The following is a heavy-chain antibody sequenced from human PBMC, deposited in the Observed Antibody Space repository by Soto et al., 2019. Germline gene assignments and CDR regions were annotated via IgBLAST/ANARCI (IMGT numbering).Heavy chain of an antibody. J-gene: IGHJ4*02. CDR3: ASMARGAPVGF. Sequence: GGSLRLSCAVSGLTVSSNYMSWVRQAPGKGLEWVSVIYSDGGTYYADSVKGRFTISKDNSKNTLYLQMSRLRAEDTAMYYCASMARGAPVGFWGQRTLVTVSS. CDR1: GLTVSSNY. D-gene: IGHD3-10*01. V-gene: IGHV3-53*01. CDR2: IYSDGGT.